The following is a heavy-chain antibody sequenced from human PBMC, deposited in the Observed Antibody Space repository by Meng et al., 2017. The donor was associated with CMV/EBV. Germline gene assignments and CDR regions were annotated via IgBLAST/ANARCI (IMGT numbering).Heavy chain of an antibody. J-gene: IGHJ6*02. CDR3: AKGHSSSGFYYYYGMDV. D-gene: IGHD6-6*01. V-gene: IGHV3-33*06. CDR2: IWYDGSNK. CDR1: GFTFSSYG. Sequence: GGSLRLSCAASGFTFSSYGMHWVRQAPGKGLEWVAVIWYDGSNKYYADSVKGRFTISRDNSKNTLYLQMNSLRAEDTALYYCAKGHSSSGFYYYYGMDVWGQGTTVTVSS.